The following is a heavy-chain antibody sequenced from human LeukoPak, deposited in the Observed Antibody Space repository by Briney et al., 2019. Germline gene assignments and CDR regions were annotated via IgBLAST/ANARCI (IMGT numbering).Heavy chain of an antibody. CDR2: INHSGST. D-gene: IGHD2-15*01. CDR3: ARVVFFQYCSGGSCYSRYFDY. Sequence: SETLSLTCAVYGGSFSGYYWSWIRRPPGKGLEWIGEINHSGSTNYNPSLKSRVTISVDTSKNQFSLKLSSVTAADTAVYYCARVVFFQYCSGGSCYSRYFDYWGQGTLVTVSS. V-gene: IGHV4-34*01. CDR1: GGSFSGYY. J-gene: IGHJ4*02.